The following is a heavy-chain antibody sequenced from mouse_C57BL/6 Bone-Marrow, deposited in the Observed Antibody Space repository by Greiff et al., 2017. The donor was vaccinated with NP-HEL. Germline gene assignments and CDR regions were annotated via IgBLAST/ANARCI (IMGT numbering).Heavy chain of an antibody. CDR2: IYPGGGYT. V-gene: IGHV1-63*01. CDR1: GYTFTNYW. J-gene: IGHJ1*03. Sequence: VQLQQSGAELVRPGTSVKMSCKASGYTFTNYWIGWAQQRPGHGLEWIGDIYPGGGYTNYNEKFKGKATLTADKSSSTAYMQFSSLTSEDSAIYYCARDYGPWYFDVWGTGTTVTVSS. CDR3: ARDYGPWYFDV. D-gene: IGHD1-1*02.